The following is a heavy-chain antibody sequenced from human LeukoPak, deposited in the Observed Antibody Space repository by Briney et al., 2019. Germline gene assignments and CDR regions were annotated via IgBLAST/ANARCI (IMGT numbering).Heavy chain of an antibody. CDR3: TTTFCGDQEFDY. CDR1: GFTFSNAW. V-gene: IGHV3-15*01. Sequence: GGSLRLSCAASGFTFSNAWMSWVRQAPGKGLEWVGRIKSKTDGGTTDYAAPVKGRFTISRDDSKNTLYLQMNSLKAEDTAVYYCTTTFCGDQEFDYWGQGTLVTVSS. CDR2: IKSKTDGGTT. J-gene: IGHJ4*02. D-gene: IGHD2/OR15-2a*01.